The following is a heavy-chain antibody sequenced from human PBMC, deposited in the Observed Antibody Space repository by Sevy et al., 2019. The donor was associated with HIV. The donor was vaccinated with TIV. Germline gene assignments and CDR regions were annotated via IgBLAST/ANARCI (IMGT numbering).Heavy chain of an antibody. D-gene: IGHD3-16*01. CDR3: VREKGPFTAFDI. Sequence: GGSLRLSCAASGFTLNIYDMHWVRQAPGKGLEWVAVIWKDGHNKFYADSVRGRFTFSRDNSRSTLSLQMDSLRVEDTAVYYCVREKGPFTAFDIWGQGSMVTVSS. CDR1: GFTLNIYD. J-gene: IGHJ3*02. V-gene: IGHV3-33*04. CDR2: IWKDGHNK.